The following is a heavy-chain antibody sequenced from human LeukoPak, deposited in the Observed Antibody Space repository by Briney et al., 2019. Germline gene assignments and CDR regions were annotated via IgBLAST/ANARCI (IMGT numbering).Heavy chain of an antibody. CDR1: GGSISSYY. V-gene: IGHV4-59*01. D-gene: IGHD3-10*01. Sequence: SETLSLTCTVSGGSISSYYWSWIRQPPGKGLEWIGYIYYSGSTNYNPSLKSRVTISVDTSKNQFSLKLSSVTAADTAVYYCAREYGSGRSIIFDYWGQGTLVTVSS. CDR3: AREYGSGRSIIFDY. CDR2: IYYSGST. J-gene: IGHJ4*02.